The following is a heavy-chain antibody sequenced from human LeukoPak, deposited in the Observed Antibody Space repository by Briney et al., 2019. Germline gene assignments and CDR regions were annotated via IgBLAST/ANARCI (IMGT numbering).Heavy chain of an antibody. CDR3: ARTPTGGDIDY. Sequence: GASVKVSCKASGYTFTSYYMHWVRQAPGQGLEWMGIINPSGGSTSYAQKFQGRVTMTRTTSISTAYMELSSLTSEDTAVYYCARTPTGGDIDYWGQGTLVTVSS. J-gene: IGHJ4*02. CDR2: INPSGGST. CDR1: GYTFTSYY. D-gene: IGHD2-21*02. V-gene: IGHV1-46*01.